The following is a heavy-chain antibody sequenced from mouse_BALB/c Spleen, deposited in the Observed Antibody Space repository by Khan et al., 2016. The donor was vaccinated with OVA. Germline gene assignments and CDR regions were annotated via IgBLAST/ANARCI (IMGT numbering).Heavy chain of an antibody. CDR1: GYLITSGCY. CDR2: ISYDGNK. D-gene: IGHD1-1*01. J-gene: IGHJ2*01. V-gene: IGHV3-6*02. Sequence: EVQLVESGPGLVKPSQSLSLTYSVTGYLITSGCYWNWIRQFPGKKLEWMGYISYDGNKNYNPSLKNRISITRDTSKNQFFLRLNSVTTEDTATYYCARDEGYYYGDYFDYWGQGTTLTVAS. CDR3: ARDEGYYYGDYFDY.